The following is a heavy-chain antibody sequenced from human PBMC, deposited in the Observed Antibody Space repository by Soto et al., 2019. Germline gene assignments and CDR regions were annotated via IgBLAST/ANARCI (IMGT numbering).Heavy chain of an antibody. Sequence: QVQLVESGGGVVQPGRSLRFSCAASGFTFISYGMHWVRQVPVKGLEWVAVIWYDGSNKYYADSVKGRFTISRDNSNNTLYLQMNSLRAEDTAVYYCARDLKYSSGWSDYWGQGTLVTVSS. CDR3: ARDLKYSSGWSDY. CDR2: IWYDGSNK. J-gene: IGHJ4*02. V-gene: IGHV3-33*01. D-gene: IGHD6-19*01. CDR1: GFTFISYG.